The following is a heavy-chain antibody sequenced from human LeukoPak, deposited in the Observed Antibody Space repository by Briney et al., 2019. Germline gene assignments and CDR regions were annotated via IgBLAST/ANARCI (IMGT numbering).Heavy chain of an antibody. J-gene: IGHJ4*02. D-gene: IGHD3-22*01. CDR3: ARTAIGYSDSSGYYFDY. CDR1: RFTFSSYS. Sequence: GGSLRLSCAASRFTFSSYSMNWVRQAPGKGLEWVSSIGGRNGYIYYANSVKGRFTISRDNAKNSLYLQMNGLRAEDTAVYYCARTAIGYSDSSGYYFDYWGQGTLVTVSS. V-gene: IGHV3-21*01. CDR2: IGGRNGYI.